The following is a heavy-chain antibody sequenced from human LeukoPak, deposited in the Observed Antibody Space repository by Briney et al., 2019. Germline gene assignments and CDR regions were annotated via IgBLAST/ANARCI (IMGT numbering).Heavy chain of an antibody. V-gene: IGHV3-23*01. CDR2: IGGGGCCA. Sequence: GGSLRLSCVASGFPFSSYWMTWVRQAPGKGLEWLSAIGGGGCCASYPDSVKGRFTISRDNSKNTLYLQMNSLRVEDTAVYYCAKRVTTVEPSVVDVWGQGTAVTVSS. CDR1: GFPFSSYW. D-gene: IGHD4-23*01. CDR3: AKRVTTVEPSVVDV. J-gene: IGHJ6*02.